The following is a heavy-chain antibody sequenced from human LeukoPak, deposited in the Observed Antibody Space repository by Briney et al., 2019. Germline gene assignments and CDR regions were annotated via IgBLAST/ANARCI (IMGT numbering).Heavy chain of an antibody. J-gene: IGHJ4*02. D-gene: IGHD3-9*01. V-gene: IGHV5-51*01. CDR1: GYSFTSYW. CDR2: IYPGDSDT. CDR3: ARLISSSYYDILTGYCQGSYYFDY. Sequence: GESLKISCKGSGYSFTSYWIGWVRQMPGKGLEWMGIIYPGDSDTRYSPSFQGQVTISADKSISTAYLQWSSLKASDTAMYYCARLISSSYYDILTGYCQGSYYFDYWGQGTLVTVSS.